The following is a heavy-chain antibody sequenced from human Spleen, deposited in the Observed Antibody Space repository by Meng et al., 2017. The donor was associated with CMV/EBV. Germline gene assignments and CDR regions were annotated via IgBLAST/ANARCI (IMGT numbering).Heavy chain of an antibody. Sequence: SETLSLTCTVSGGSISSYYWSWIRQPPGKGLEWIGYIYYSGSTNYNPSLKSRVTISVDTSKNQFSLKLSSVNAADTAVYYCARFRGGTSPLDYWGQGTLVTVSS. V-gene: IGHV4-59*01. CDR3: ARFRGGTSPLDY. J-gene: IGHJ4*02. D-gene: IGHD3-10*01. CDR1: GGSISSYY. CDR2: IYYSGST.